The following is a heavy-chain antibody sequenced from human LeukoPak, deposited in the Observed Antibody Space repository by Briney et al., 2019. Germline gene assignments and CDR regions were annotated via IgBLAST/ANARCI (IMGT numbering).Heavy chain of an antibody. D-gene: IGHD6-13*01. Sequence: GESLKISCKGSGYSFTNNWILWVRQMPGKGLEWMGIIYPGDSDTRYSPSFQGQVTISADKSISTAYLQWSSLRASDTAMYYCARIIAPAGTHTDYWGQGTLVTASS. V-gene: IGHV5-51*01. CDR3: ARIIAPAGTHTDY. CDR1: GYSFTNNW. CDR2: IYPGDSDT. J-gene: IGHJ4*02.